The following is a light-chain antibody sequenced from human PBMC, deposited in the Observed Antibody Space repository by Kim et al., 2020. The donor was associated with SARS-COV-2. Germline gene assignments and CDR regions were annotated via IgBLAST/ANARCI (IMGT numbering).Light chain of an antibody. CDR2: EVY. CDR3: CSYAGSSTFVV. V-gene: IGLV2-23*02. J-gene: IGLJ2*01. CDR1: STDVGNYNL. Sequence: QSALTQPASVSGSPGQSISISCTGSSTDVGNYNLVTWYQQRPGKAPKLIIYEVYKRPSGVSDRFSGSRSGNTASLTISGLQADDEADYYCCSYAGSSTFVVFVGGTQLTVL.